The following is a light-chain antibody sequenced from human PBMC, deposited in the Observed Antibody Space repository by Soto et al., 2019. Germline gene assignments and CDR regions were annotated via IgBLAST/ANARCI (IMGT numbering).Light chain of an antibody. Sequence: EILVAQSPCTLSLSPGQRATLYCRASQSVDSNLAWYQQRPGQPPRLLIYGASTRDSGVPARFSGSGSGTDFTLTISRLEPEDFAVYYCQQYYTSPPTFGQGT. CDR3: QQYYTSPPT. CDR2: GAS. CDR1: QSVDSN. J-gene: IGKJ1*01. V-gene: IGKV3-15*01.